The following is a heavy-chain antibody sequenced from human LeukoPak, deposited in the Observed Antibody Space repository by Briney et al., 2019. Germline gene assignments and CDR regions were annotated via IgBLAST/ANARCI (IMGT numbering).Heavy chain of an antibody. Sequence: PGASLRLSCAASGFTFSSYAMSWVRHAPGKGLEWVSAISGSGGSTYYADSVKGRFTISRDNSKNTLYLQMNSLRAEDTAVYYCAKALPSAIAVAGTRDYWGQGTLVTVSS. CDR2: ISGSGGST. V-gene: IGHV3-23*01. J-gene: IGHJ4*02. CDR3: AKALPSAIAVAGTRDY. CDR1: GFTFSSYA. D-gene: IGHD6-19*01.